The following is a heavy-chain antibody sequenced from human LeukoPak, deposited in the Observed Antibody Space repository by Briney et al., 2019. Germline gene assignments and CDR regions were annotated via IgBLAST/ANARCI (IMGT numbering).Heavy chain of an antibody. CDR1: GFTFSSYA. J-gene: IGHJ4*02. Sequence: GGSLRLSCAASGFTFSSYAMSWVRQAPGKGLEWVSAISGSGGSTYYADSVKGRFTISRDNSKNTLYLQMNSLRAEDTAEYYCAKDPYSGSYYDYWGQGTLVTVSS. D-gene: IGHD1-26*01. CDR2: ISGSGGST. CDR3: AKDPYSGSYYDY. V-gene: IGHV3-23*01.